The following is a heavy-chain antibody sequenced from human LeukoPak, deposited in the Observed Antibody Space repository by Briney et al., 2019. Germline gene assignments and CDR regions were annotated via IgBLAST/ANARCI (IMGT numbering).Heavy chain of an antibody. CDR2: INPNSGGT. CDR3: ARDPDGDRDFDF. V-gene: IGHV1-2*02. Sequence: GASVKVSCKASGYTFTGYYMHWGRQAPGQGLEWMGWINPNSGGTNYAQIYQGRVTMTTDTSTSTAYIELRSLRSDDTALYYCARDPDGDRDFDFWGQGTLVTVSS. J-gene: IGHJ4*02. D-gene: IGHD4-17*01. CDR1: GYTFTGYY.